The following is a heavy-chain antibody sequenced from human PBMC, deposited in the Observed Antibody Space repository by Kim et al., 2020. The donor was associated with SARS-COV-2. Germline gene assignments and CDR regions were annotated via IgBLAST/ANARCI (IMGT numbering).Heavy chain of an antibody. J-gene: IGHJ4*02. CDR1: GGSISSYY. CDR3: AREKSRYSGYSY. V-gene: IGHV4-59*13. Sequence: SETLSLTCTVSGGSISSYYWSWIRQPPGKGLEWIGYIYYSGSTNYNPSLKSRVTISVDTSKNQFSLKLSSVTAADTAVYYCAREKSRYSGYSYWGQGTLVTVSS. D-gene: IGHD3-22*01. CDR2: IYYSGST.